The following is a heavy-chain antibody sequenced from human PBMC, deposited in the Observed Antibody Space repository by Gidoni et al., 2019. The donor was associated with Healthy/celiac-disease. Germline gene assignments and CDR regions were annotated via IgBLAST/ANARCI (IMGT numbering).Heavy chain of an antibody. CDR3: ARDSDYYDSSGPGD. CDR1: GCTFSSYA. D-gene: IGHD3-22*01. V-gene: IGHV3-30-3*01. CDR2: ISYDGSNK. Sequence: QVQLVESGGGVVQPGRSLRRSCAASGCTFSSYAMHWVRQAPGKGLEWVSVISYDGSNKYYADSVKGRFTISRDNSKNTLYLQMNSLRAEDTAVYYCARDSDYYDSSGPGDWGQGTLVTVSS. J-gene: IGHJ4*02.